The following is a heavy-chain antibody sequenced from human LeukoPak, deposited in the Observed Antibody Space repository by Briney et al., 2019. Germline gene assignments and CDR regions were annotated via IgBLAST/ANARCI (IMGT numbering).Heavy chain of an antibody. V-gene: IGHV1-24*01. J-gene: IGHJ4*02. Sequence: ASVKVSCKVSGYTLTELSMHWVRQAPGKGLEWMGGFDPEDGETIYAQKFQGRVTMTRDTSTSTVYMELSSLRSEDTAVYYCARVPNYYTGSPRYYFDYWGQGTLVTVSS. CDR2: FDPEDGET. CDR3: ARVPNYYTGSPRYYFDY. CDR1: GYTLTELS. D-gene: IGHD1-26*01.